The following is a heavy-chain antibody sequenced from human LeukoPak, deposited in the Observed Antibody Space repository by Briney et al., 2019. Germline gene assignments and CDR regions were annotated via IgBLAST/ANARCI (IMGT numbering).Heavy chain of an antibody. V-gene: IGHV1-69*05. CDR3: AREYSNWGANYYYYYMDV. Sequence: GSSVKVSCKASGGTFSSYAISWVRQAPGQGLEWMGRIIPIFGTANYAQKFQGRVTITTDESTSTAYMELSSLRSEDTAVYYCAREYSNWGANYYYYYMDVRGKGTTVTVSS. D-gene: IGHD4-11*01. CDR2: IIPIFGTA. J-gene: IGHJ6*03. CDR1: GGTFSSYA.